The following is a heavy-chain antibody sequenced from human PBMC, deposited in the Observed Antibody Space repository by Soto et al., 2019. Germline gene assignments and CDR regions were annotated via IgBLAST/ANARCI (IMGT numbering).Heavy chain of an antibody. Sequence: PGGSLRLSCAASGFTFSSYGMHWVRQAPGKGLEWVAVIWYDGSNKYYADSVKGRFTISRDNSKNTLYLQMNSLRAEDTAVYYCARDPRSSVVVPAATLDYWGQGTLVTVSS. CDR1: GFTFSSYG. CDR2: IWYDGSNK. D-gene: IGHD2-2*01. V-gene: IGHV3-33*01. J-gene: IGHJ4*02. CDR3: ARDPRSSVVVPAATLDY.